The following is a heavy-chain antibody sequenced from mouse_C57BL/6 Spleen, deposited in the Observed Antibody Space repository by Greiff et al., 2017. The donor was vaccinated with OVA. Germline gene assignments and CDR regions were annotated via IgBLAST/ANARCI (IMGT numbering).Heavy chain of an antibody. Sequence: QVTLKESGPGILQPSQTLSLTCSFSGFSLSTFGMGVGWIRQPSGKGLEWLEHIWWDDDKYYNPALKSRLTISKDTSKNQLFLKIANVDTADTATYYCARIFDYDRGAWFAYWGQGTLVTVSA. CDR1: GFSLSTFGMG. CDR3: ARIFDYDRGAWFAY. J-gene: IGHJ3*01. CDR2: IWWDDDK. D-gene: IGHD2-4*01. V-gene: IGHV8-8*01.